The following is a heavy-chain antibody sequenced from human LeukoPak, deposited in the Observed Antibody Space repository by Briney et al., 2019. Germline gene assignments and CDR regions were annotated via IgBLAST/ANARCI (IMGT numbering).Heavy chain of an antibody. D-gene: IGHD2-15*01. CDR1: GGSISSYY. Sequence: SETLSLTCTVSGGSISSYYWSWIRQPPGKGLEWIGYIYYSGSTNYNPSLKSRVTISVDTSKNQFSLKPSSVTAADTAVYYCARDRRCSGGSCIDYWGQGTLVTVSS. V-gene: IGHV4-59*01. CDR2: IYYSGST. CDR3: ARDRRCSGGSCIDY. J-gene: IGHJ4*02.